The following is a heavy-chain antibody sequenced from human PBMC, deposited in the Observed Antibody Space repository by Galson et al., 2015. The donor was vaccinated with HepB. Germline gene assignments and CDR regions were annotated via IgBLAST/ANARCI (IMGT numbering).Heavy chain of an antibody. D-gene: IGHD4-23*01. J-gene: IGHJ4*02. CDR1: GYTFTSYS. CDR2: INPSGAAR. CDR3: ATVLRWTFDY. V-gene: IGHV1-46*01. Sequence: SVKVSCKASGYTFTSYSMHWVRQAPGQGLEWMGMINPSGAARIYAQKFQGRVTMTRDASTSTVYMELTSLRSEDTAVYYCATVLRWTFDYWGQGTLVTVSS.